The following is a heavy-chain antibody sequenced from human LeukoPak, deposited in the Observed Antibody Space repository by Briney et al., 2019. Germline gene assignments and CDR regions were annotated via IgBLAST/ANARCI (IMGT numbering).Heavy chain of an antibody. J-gene: IGHJ4*02. CDR2: IWNDGSNK. V-gene: IGHV3-33*01. CDR3: ARASGPFDY. Sequence: GRSLRLSCAASGFTFSVYGMHWARQAPGKGLEWVAVIWNDGSNKYYADSVKGRFTISRDNSKNTLYLQMNSLRAEDTAVYSCARASGPFDYWGQGPLVTVP. D-gene: IGHD3-10*01. CDR1: GFTFSVYG.